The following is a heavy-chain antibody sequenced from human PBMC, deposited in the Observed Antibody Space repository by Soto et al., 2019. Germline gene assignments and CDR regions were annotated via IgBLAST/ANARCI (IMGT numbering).Heavy chain of an antibody. CDR2: ISSSGSTI. V-gene: IGHV3-11*01. CDR1: GFTFSDYY. CDR3: ARVVYAYYYYYYMDV. Sequence: GGSLRLSCAASGFTFSDYYMSWIRQAPGKGLEWVSYISSSGSTIYYADSVKGRFTISRDNAKNSLYLQMNSLRAEDTAVYYCARVVYAYYYYYYMDVWGKGTTVTVSS. J-gene: IGHJ6*03. D-gene: IGHD2-8*02.